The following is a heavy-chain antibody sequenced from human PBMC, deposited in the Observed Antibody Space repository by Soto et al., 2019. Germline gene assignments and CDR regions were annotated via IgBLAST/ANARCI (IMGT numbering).Heavy chain of an antibody. CDR2: IIPILGIA. Sequence: QVQLVRSGAEVKKPGSSVKVSCKASGGTFSSYTISWVRQAPGQGLEWMGRIIPILGIANYAQKFQGRVTITADKSTSTAYMELSSLRSEDTAVYYCAIPIRGDGYNYRYWGQGTLVTVSS. CDR3: AIPIRGDGYNYRY. D-gene: IGHD5-12*01. CDR1: GGTFSSYT. V-gene: IGHV1-69*02. J-gene: IGHJ4*02.